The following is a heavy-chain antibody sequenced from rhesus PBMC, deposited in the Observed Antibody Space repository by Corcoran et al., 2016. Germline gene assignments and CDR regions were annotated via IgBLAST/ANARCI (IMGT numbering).Heavy chain of an antibody. J-gene: IGHJ4*01. CDR3: ATTIVVITSAFDY. V-gene: IGHV1-111*02. D-gene: IGHD3-28*01. CDR1: GSTFTDSY. CDR2: GDPEDGEE. Sequence: EVQLVQSGAEVKKPGASVQISCQASGSTFTDSYLPLVRQAPGKGLEWMGRGDPEDGEEIHAQKFQDRVTITADTSTDTAYMELSSLRSEDTAVYYCATTIVVITSAFDYWGQGVLVTVSS.